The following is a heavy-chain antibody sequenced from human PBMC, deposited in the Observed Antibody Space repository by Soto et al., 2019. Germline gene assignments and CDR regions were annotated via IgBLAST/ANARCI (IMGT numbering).Heavy chain of an antibody. CDR2: ISYDGSNK. CDR1: GFTFSSYA. Sequence: GGSLRLSCAASGFTFSSYAMHWVRQAPGKGLEWVAVISYDGSNKYYADSVKGRFTISRDNSKNTLYLQMNSLRAEDTAVYYCARYPLPTLELPGNWFDPWGQGTLVTVSS. CDR3: ARYPLPTLELPGNWFDP. J-gene: IGHJ5*02. D-gene: IGHD1-7*01. V-gene: IGHV3-30-3*01.